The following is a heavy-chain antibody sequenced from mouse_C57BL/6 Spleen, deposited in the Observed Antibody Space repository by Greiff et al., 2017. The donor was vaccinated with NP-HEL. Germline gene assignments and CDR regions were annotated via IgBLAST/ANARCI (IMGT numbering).Heavy chain of an antibody. CDR1: GYTFTSYW. Sequence: VQLQQPGAELVRPGSSVKLSCKASGYTFTSYWMDWVKQRPGQGLEWIGNIYPSDSETHYNQKFKDKATLTVDKSSSTAYMQLSSLTSEDSAVYYCASGGFITTNYWYFDVWGTGTTVTVSS. D-gene: IGHD1-2*01. J-gene: IGHJ1*03. CDR2: IYPSDSET. CDR3: ASGGFITTNYWYFDV. V-gene: IGHV1-61*01.